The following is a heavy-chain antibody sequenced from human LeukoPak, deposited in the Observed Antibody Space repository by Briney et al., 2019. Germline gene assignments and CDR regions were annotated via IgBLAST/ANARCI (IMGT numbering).Heavy chain of an antibody. CDR1: GFTFSDYP. D-gene: IGHD2-21*02. J-gene: IGHJ3*02. CDR3: AKETDCSGSTCYSDGSLPPI. V-gene: IGHV3-23*01. Sequence: GGSLRLSCAASGFTFSDYPMSWVRQAPGKGLHWVSAISHSGDSTYYADSVKGRFTISRDNFENTLYLQMNSLRVEDTAVYYCAKETDCSGSTCYSDGSLPPIWGQGTMVTVSS. CDR2: ISHSGDST.